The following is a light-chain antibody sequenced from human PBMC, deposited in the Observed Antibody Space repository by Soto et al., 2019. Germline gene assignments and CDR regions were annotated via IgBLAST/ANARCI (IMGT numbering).Light chain of an antibody. CDR3: QQYSSTFWT. CDR1: QSISSSY. J-gene: IGKJ1*01. V-gene: IGKV3-20*01. CDR2: GAP. Sequence: EIVLTQSPGTLSLSPGERTTLSCRASQSISSSYLAWYQQKPGQAPRLLVYGAPSRATGIPDRFSGSGSETDFTLTISILEPEDFALYYCQQYSSTFWTLGQGTKVEIK.